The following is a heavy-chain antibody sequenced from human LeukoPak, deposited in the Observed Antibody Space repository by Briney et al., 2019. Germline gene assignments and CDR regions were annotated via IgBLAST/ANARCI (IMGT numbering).Heavy chain of an antibody. V-gene: IGHV3-21*01. CDR2: ISNSSSYI. J-gene: IGHJ4*02. CDR1: GFTFSSYS. Sequence: GGSLRLSCAASGFTFSSYSMNWVRQAPGKGLEWVSSISNSSSYIYYADSVKGRFTISRDNAKNSLYLQMNSLRAEDTGVYYCARRVAVADNYFDYWGQGTLVTVSS. CDR3: ARRVAVADNYFDY. D-gene: IGHD6-19*01.